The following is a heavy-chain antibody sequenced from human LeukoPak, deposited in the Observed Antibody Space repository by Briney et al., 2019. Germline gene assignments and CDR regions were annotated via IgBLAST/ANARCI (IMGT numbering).Heavy chain of an antibody. J-gene: IGHJ4*02. V-gene: IGHV3-23*01. CDR3: AKDGAIIGDLADY. CDR2: ISGSGGST. Sequence: GGSLRLSCAASGFTFSSYAMSWVRQAPGKGLEWVSAISGSGGSTYYADSVKGRFTISRDNSKNTLYLQMSSLRAEDTAVYYCAKDGAIIGDLADYWGQGTLVTVSS. CDR1: GFTFSSYA. D-gene: IGHD3-16*01.